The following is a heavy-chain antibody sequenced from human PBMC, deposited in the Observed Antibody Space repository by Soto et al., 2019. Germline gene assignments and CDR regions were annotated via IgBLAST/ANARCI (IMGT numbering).Heavy chain of an antibody. CDR3: AKASGNYDFWSGYFPRLYYYYYMDV. V-gene: IGHV3-23*01. Sequence: GGSLRLSCAASGFTFSSYAMSWVRQAPGKGLEWVSAISGSGGSTYYADSVKGRFTISRDNSKNTLYLQMNSLRAEDTAVYYCAKASGNYDFWSGYFPRLYYYYYMDVWGKGTTVTVAS. D-gene: IGHD3-3*01. J-gene: IGHJ6*03. CDR2: ISGSGGST. CDR1: GFTFSSYA.